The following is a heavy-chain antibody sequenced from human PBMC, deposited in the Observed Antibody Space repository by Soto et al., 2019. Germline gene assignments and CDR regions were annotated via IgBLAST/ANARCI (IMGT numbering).Heavy chain of an antibody. Sequence: KPSETLSLTCTVSGCSISSNYWTWIRQPPGKGLEWIGYVYNSGSTNYNPSLKSRVTISEDTSKSQFSLKVNSMTAADTAVYYCARHRREAVAGYTIDNWGQGILVTVSS. CDR2: VYNSGST. J-gene: IGHJ4*02. CDR1: GCSISSNY. CDR3: ARHRREAVAGYTIDN. V-gene: IGHV4-59*08. D-gene: IGHD6-13*01.